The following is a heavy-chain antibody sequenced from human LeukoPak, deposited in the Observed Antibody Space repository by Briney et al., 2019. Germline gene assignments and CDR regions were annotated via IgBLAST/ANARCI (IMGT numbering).Heavy chain of an antibody. Sequence: GGSLRLSCAASGFTFSSYGMHWVRQAPGKGLEWVAVIWYDGSNKYYADSVKGRFTISRDNSKNTLYLQMNSLRAEDTAVYYCARDWASYDSSGYPHYWGQGTLVTVSS. D-gene: IGHD3-22*01. CDR3: ARDWASYDSSGYPHY. CDR2: IWYDGSNK. V-gene: IGHV3-33*01. CDR1: GFTFSSYG. J-gene: IGHJ4*02.